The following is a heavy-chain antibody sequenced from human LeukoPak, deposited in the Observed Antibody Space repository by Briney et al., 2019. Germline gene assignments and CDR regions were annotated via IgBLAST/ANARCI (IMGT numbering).Heavy chain of an antibody. V-gene: IGHV1-18*01. Sequence: EASVKVSCKASGYTFTSYGIRWVRQAPGQGLEGMGWISAYNGNTNYAQKLQGRVTMTTDTSTSTAYMELRSLRSDDTAVYYCARVCPPSCSGGSCRFDPWGQGTLVTVSS. CDR1: GYTFTSYG. J-gene: IGHJ5*02. CDR2: ISAYNGNT. D-gene: IGHD2-15*01. CDR3: ARVCPPSCSGGSCRFDP.